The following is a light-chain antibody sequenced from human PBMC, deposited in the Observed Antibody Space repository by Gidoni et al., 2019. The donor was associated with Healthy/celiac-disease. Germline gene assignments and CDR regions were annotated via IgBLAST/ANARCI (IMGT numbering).Light chain of an antibody. CDR3: MQSIQLPPGLT. J-gene: IGKJ4*01. CDR2: EVS. V-gene: IGKV2D-29*02. CDR1: QSLLHWDGKTY. Sequence: DIVMPPTPPPLSGTPGQPASISCKSRQSLLHWDGKTYLYWYLQKPGQSTQLLIYEVSNRFSGVPDRFSGSGSGTDFTLKISRVEAEDVGVYYCMQSIQLPPGLTFGGGTKVEIK.